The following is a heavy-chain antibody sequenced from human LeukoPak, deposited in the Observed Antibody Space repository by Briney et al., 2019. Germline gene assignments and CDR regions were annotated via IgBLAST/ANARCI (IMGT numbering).Heavy chain of an antibody. D-gene: IGHD3-22*01. CDR2: FYSGGNT. J-gene: IGHJ3*02. CDR1: GFTVSSHF. V-gene: IGHV3-53*05. CDR3: ARGVHYYTAFDI. Sequence: GGSLRLSCAASGFTVSSHFMNWVRQAPGKGLEWVSVFYSGGNTYYADSVKGRFTIPRDNSENTLYLQMNSLSADDTAVYYCARGVHYYTAFDIWGQGTMVAVSS.